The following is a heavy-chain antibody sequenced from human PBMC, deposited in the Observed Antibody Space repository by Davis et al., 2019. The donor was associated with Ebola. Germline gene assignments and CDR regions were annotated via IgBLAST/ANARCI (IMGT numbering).Heavy chain of an antibody. CDR1: GFTFSDYY. Sequence: GGSLRLSCAASGFTFSDYYMSWIRQAPGKGLEWVSYISISGSTIYYADSVKGRFTISRDNAKNSLYLQMSSLRSEDTAVYYCAKSEQLVLPDYWGQGTLVTVSS. CDR2: ISISGSTI. J-gene: IGHJ4*02. CDR3: AKSEQLVLPDY. V-gene: IGHV3-11*01. D-gene: IGHD6-6*01.